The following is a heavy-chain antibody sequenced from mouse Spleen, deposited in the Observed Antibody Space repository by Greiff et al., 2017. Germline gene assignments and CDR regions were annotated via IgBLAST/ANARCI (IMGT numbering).Heavy chain of an antibody. CDR1: GYTFTSYW. J-gene: IGHJ4*01. V-gene: IGHV1-7*01. D-gene: IGHD1-1*01. Sequence: VQLQQSGAELAKPGASVKMSCKASGYTFTSYWMHWVKQRPGQGLEWIGYINPSTGYTEYNQKFKDKATLTADKSSSTAYMQLSSLTSEDSAVYYCARIYGSSYGYYAMDYWGQGTSVTVSS. CDR2: INPSTGYT. CDR3: ARIYGSSYGYYAMDY.